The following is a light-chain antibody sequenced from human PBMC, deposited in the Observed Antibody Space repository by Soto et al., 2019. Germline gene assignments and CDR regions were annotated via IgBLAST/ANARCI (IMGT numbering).Light chain of an antibody. CDR1: QSVRTN. J-gene: IGKJ3*01. Sequence: EIVVTQSPATLSVSPGETVTLSCRASQSVRTNLVWYQQKPGLAPRLLIYSASIRATGVPARFSGSGSGTEFSLTISSLQAEDFAIYYCQQYNNWPPEATFGPGT. V-gene: IGKV3-15*01. CDR2: SAS. CDR3: QQYNNWPPEAT.